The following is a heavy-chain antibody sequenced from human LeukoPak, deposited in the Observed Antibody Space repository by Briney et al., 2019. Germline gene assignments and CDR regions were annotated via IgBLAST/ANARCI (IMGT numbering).Heavy chain of an antibody. CDR3: ARQLYVSGSYYAPMDV. CDR2: IYHSGST. D-gene: IGHD3-10*01. Sequence: SETLSLTCTVSGYSISSGYYWGWIRQPPGKGLEWIGNIYHSGSTYYNPSLKSRVTISIDTSKNQFSLKLSSVTAADTAVYFCARQLYVSGSYYAPMDVWGKGTTVTISS. J-gene: IGHJ6*03. V-gene: IGHV4-38-2*02. CDR1: GYSISSGYY.